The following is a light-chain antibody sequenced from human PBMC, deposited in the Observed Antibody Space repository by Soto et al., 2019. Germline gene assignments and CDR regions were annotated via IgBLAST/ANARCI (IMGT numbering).Light chain of an antibody. CDR1: SGHSDYA. V-gene: IGLV4-69*01. Sequence: HPVLTQSPSASASLGASVKLTCTLSSGHSDYAIAWHQQQPEKGPRYLMKLNSDGSHTKGDGIPDRFSGSSSGAERYLTISSLQSDDEADYYCQTWGTGFHVVFGGGTKLTVL. CDR3: QTWGTGFHVV. J-gene: IGLJ2*01. CDR2: LNSDGSH.